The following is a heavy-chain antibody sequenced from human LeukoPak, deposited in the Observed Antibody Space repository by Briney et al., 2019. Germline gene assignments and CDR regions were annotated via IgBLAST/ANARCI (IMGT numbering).Heavy chain of an antibody. CDR2: IRYDGSNK. Sequence: PGGSLRLSCAASGFTFSSYGMHWVRQAPGKGLEWVAFIRYDGSNKYYADSVKGRFTISRDNSKNTLYLQMNSLRAEDTAVYYCAKDGVESDKGVFWFDPWGQGTLVTVSS. D-gene: IGHD5-24*01. V-gene: IGHV3-30*02. J-gene: IGHJ5*02. CDR1: GFTFSSYG. CDR3: AKDGVESDKGVFWFDP.